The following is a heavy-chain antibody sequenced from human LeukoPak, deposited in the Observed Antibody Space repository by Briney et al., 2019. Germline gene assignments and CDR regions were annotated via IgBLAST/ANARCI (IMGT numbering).Heavy chain of an antibody. CDR1: GFTFSSYS. CDR3: ARDRDYGSGSYYYYYMDV. D-gene: IGHD3-10*01. V-gene: IGHV3-21*01. Sequence: PGGSLRLSCAASGFTFSSYSMNWVRQAPGKGLEWVSSISSSSSYIYYADSVKGRFTISRDNAKNSLYLQMNSLRAEDTAVYYCARDRDYGSGSYYYYYMDVWGKGTTVTISS. J-gene: IGHJ6*03. CDR2: ISSSSSYI.